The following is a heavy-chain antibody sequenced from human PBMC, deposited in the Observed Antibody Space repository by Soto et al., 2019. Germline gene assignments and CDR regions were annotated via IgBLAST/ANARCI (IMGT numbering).Heavy chain of an antibody. J-gene: IGHJ4*02. V-gene: IGHV4-30-4*01. Sequence: QVQLQESGPGLVKPSQTLSLTCTVSGGSISSGDYYWSWIRQPPGKGLEWIGYIYYSGSTYYNPSLKSRVTISVDTSKNQFSLKLSSVTAADTAVYYCARANYGFWSGYYYYFDYWGQGTLVTVSS. CDR2: IYYSGST. CDR3: ARANYGFWSGYYYYFDY. D-gene: IGHD3-3*01. CDR1: GGSISSGDYY.